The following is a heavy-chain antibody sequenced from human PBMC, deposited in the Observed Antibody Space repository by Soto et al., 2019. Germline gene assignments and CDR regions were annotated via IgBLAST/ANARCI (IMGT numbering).Heavy chain of an antibody. CDR1: GGTFSSYA. CDR2: IIPIFGTA. Sequence: SVKVSCKASGGTFSSYAISWVRQAPGQGLEWMGGIIPIFGTANYAQKIQGRDTITADESTSTAYMELSSLRSEDTAVYNCGRGAKYCISTSCKNWYFDLWGRGTLVTVSS. CDR3: GRGAKYCISTSCKNWYFDL. V-gene: IGHV1-69*13. D-gene: IGHD2-2*01. J-gene: IGHJ2*01.